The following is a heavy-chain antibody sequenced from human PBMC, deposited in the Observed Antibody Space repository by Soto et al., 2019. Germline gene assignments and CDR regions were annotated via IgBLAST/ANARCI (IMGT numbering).Heavy chain of an antibody. CDR3: SRVSVIPPKRYSFDF. Sequence: GGTLRLSCAASGLTLSSNWMSWVRQAPGKGLEWVANIKQDGREKYYVDSVKGRLTISRDKAKNSLYLQRNSLRAEDTAVYYCSRVSVIPPKRYSFDFSCQAPLVTLSS. V-gene: IGHV3-7*01. CDR2: IKQDGREK. CDR1: GLTLSSNW. J-gene: IGHJ4*02. D-gene: IGHD2-21*01.